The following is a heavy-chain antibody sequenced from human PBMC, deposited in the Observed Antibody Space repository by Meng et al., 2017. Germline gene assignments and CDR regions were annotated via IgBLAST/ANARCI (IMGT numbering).Heavy chain of an antibody. D-gene: IGHD4-17*01. CDR3: ARGVNYGDDVY. V-gene: IGHV1-69*05. CDR1: GGPFSSYA. CDR2: LIPIFGTA. J-gene: IGHJ4*02. Sequence: VQRVRSGVEGRQLGLSVKVSGKASGGPFSSYAISWVRQVPGQGLEWMGGLIPIFGTANYAQKFQGRVTITTDESPSTAYMELSSLRSEDTAVYYCARGVNYGDDVYWGQGTLVTVSS.